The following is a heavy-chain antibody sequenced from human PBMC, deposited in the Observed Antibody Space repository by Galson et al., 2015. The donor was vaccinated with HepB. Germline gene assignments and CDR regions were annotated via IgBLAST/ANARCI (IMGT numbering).Heavy chain of an antibody. CDR2: ISRNSGTM. CDR3: AKGEGDIYYYYSMDV. D-gene: IGHD3-16*01. CDR1: GFTFDDHA. J-gene: IGHJ6*03. V-gene: IGHV3-9*01. Sequence: SLRLSCATSGFTFDDHAMHWVRQTPGKGLEWVSGISRNSGTMGYADSVQGRFTISRDNAKNSLYLQMNSLRPEDTALYHCAKGEGDIYYYYSMDVWGKGTTVTVSS.